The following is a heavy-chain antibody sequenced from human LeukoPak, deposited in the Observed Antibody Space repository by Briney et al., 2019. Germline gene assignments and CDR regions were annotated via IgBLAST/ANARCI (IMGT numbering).Heavy chain of an antibody. CDR1: SYTFTSYG. V-gene: IGHV1-18*04. D-gene: IGHD6-13*01. J-gene: IGHJ4*02. CDR3: ARDVSIAAAGTYGY. CDR2: ISAYNGNT. Sequence: ASVKVSCKASSYTFTSYGIRWVRQAPGQGLEWMGWISAYNGNTKYAQKLQGRVTMTTDTTSSTAYMELRSLRSADAAVYYCARDVSIAAAGTYGYWGQGTLVTVSS.